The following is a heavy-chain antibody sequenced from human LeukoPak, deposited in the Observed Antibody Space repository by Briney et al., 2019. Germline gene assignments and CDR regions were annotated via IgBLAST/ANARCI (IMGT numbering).Heavy chain of an antibody. CDR1: GDSVSGFY. CDR3: ARGGRGYSYGPFDY. V-gene: IGHV4-59*02. D-gene: IGHD5-18*01. CDR2: VYYSGST. Sequence: PSETLSLSCTVSGDSVSGFYWSSSRQPPRQGVEWIGYVYYSGSTNYKPSLKSRVTISVDTSKNQFSLKLSSVTAADTAVYYCARGGRGYSYGPFDYWGQGTRGTVSS. J-gene: IGHJ4*02.